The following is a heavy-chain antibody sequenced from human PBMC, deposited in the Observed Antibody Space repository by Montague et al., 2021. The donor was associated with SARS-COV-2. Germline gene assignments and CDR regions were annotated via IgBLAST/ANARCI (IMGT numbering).Heavy chain of an antibody. Sequence: PALVKPTQTLTLTCSFSGFSLSTSAVGVGWIRQPPGKALEWLAVIYWNDDKHYNASLKTRLTISKDTSKNHVVLTMTNMDPVDTGTYYCARSGQPAGNYAPLGYYGLDVWGRGTTVIVSS. CDR1: GFSLSTSAVG. D-gene: IGHD1-7*01. CDR3: ARSGQPAGNYAPLGYYGLDV. V-gene: IGHV2-5*01. CDR2: IYWNDDK. J-gene: IGHJ6*02.